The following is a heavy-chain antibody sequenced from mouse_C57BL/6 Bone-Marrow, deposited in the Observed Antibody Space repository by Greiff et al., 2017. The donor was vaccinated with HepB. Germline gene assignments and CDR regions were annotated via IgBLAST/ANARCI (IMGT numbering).Heavy chain of an antibody. CDR2: IDPENGDT. CDR3: TPHYYGSSPWFAY. CDR1: GFNIKDDY. J-gene: IGHJ3*01. Sequence: VQLQQSGAELVGPGASVKLSCTASGFNIKDDYMHWVKQRPEQGLEWIGWIDPENGDTEYASKFQGKATITADTSSNTAYLQLSSLTSEDTAVYYCTPHYYGSSPWFAYWGQGTLVTVSA. D-gene: IGHD1-1*01. V-gene: IGHV14-4*01.